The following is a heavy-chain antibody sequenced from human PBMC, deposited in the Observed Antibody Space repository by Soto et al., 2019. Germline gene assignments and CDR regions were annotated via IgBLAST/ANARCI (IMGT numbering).Heavy chain of an antibody. Sequence: PGGSLRLSCTASGFTFSDFYMSWLRQVPGKGLEWLSYISGSGNTIYYADSVKGRFTISRDNAKNSLYLQMNTLRAEDTAVYYCARDMESIYDNSGYYPHAFTWGQGTLVTVSS. CDR1: GFTFSDFY. V-gene: IGHV3-11*01. D-gene: IGHD3-22*01. CDR2: ISGSGNTI. J-gene: IGHJ4*02. CDR3: ARDMESIYDNSGYYPHAFT.